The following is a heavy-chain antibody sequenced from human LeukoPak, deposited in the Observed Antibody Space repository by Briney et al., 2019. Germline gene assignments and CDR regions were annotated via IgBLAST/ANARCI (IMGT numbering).Heavy chain of an antibody. CDR1: GYTFTGYC. V-gene: IGHV1-46*01. D-gene: IGHD3-22*01. Sequence: ASVKVSCKASGYTFTGYCMHWVRQAPGQGLEWMGIINPSGGSTSYAQKFQGRVTMTRDTSTSTVYMELSSLRSEDTAVYYCARNSRSDYDSSGYPDYWGQGTLVTVSS. CDR2: INPSGGST. J-gene: IGHJ4*02. CDR3: ARNSRSDYDSSGYPDY.